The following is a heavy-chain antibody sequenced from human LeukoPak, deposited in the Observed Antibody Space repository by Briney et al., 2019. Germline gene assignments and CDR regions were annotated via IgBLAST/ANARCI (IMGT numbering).Heavy chain of an antibody. CDR2: ISSIGGSK. J-gene: IGHJ4*02. D-gene: IGHD2-2*01. CDR1: GFTFNSYA. Sequence: GGSLRLPCADSGFTFNSYAMHWVRQAPGKGLEYVSSISSIGGSKYYANSEKRRFTISIDNSKNTLYLHMASMRAEDMAVYYCARGYCSSTSCYSTAIDYWGQGTLVTVSS. CDR3: ARGYCSSTSCYSTAIDY. V-gene: IGHV3-64*01.